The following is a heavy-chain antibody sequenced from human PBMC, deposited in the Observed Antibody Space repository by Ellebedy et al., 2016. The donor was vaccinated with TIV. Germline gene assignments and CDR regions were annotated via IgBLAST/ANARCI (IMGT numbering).Heavy chain of an antibody. Sequence: GESLKISCAGSGFTFSDYFMSWVRQAPGKGLEWISDIPSSGTGIYYADSVKGRFTVARDNANKSLHLQMNNLRGDDTAVYYCGRAREPGPFAYYYYGMDVWGQGTTVTVSS. CDR1: GFTFSDYF. D-gene: IGHD1-1*01. CDR2: IPSSGTGI. V-gene: IGHV3-11*01. J-gene: IGHJ6*02. CDR3: GRAREPGPFAYYYYGMDV.